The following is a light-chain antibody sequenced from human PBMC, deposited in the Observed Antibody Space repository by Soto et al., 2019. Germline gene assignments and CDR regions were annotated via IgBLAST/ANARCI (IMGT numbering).Light chain of an antibody. CDR3: PQYASPSWT. CDR1: QSISSSY. CDR2: GAS. Sequence: TQSPSTLSGSVGDRVTITCRASQSISSSYLAWYQQRPGQAPRLLIYGASSRATGIPDRFSGSGSGTEFTLTISRLEPEDFALYYCPQYASPSWTFAQGAKVDIK. V-gene: IGKV3-20*01. J-gene: IGKJ1*01.